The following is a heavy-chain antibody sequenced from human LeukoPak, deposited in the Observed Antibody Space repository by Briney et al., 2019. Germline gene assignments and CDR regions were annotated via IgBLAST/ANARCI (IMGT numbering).Heavy chain of an antibody. Sequence: GGSLRLSCAAPGFTFSDYYMSWIRQAPGKGLEWVSYISSSGSTIYYADSAKGRFTISRDNAKDSLYLQMNSLRAEDTAVYYCATPLDSSGYSALWYFQHWGQGTLVTVSS. J-gene: IGHJ1*01. CDR1: GFTFSDYY. CDR2: ISSSGSTI. V-gene: IGHV3-11*01. D-gene: IGHD3-22*01. CDR3: ATPLDSSGYSALWYFQH.